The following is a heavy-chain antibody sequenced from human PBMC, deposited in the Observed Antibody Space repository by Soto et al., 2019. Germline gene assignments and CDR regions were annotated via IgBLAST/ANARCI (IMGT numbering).Heavy chain of an antibody. D-gene: IGHD3-10*01. J-gene: IGHJ4*02. CDR1: GFTFSGSA. V-gene: IGHV3-73*01. Sequence: PGGSLRLSCAASGFTFSGSAMHWVRQASGKGLEWVGRIRSKANSYATAYAASVKGRFTISRDDSKNTAYLQMNSLKTEDTAVYYCTILLWFGELLPQDYWGQGTLVTVSS. CDR3: TILLWFGELLPQDY. CDR2: IRSKANSYAT.